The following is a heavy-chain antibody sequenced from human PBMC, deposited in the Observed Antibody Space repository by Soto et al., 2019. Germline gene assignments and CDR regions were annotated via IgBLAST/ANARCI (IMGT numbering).Heavy chain of an antibody. V-gene: IGHV3-23*01. Sequence: EVQLLESGGGLLKLGGSLRLSCAASGFTFSSNAMSWSRQAPGKGLEWVSGISSSGGSTYYADSVKGRFTISRDNSKNMLYLQMNNLRAEDTAVYYCAKAQGGSYFDYWGQGTLVTVSS. CDR2: ISSSGGST. CDR1: GFTFSSNA. D-gene: IGHD2-15*01. CDR3: AKAQGGSYFDY. J-gene: IGHJ4*02.